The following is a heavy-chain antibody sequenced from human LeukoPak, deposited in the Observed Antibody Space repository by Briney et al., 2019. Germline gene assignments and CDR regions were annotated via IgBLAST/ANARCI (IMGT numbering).Heavy chain of an antibody. J-gene: IGHJ4*02. Sequence: GGSLRLSCAASGFTFSSYAVHWVRQAPGKGLEWVAVISFDGTNKYYTDSVKGRFTISRDNSKNMLYLQMNSLRTEDTALYYCARGQRYYDSNPPSPPTNYWGLGTLVTVSS. D-gene: IGHD3-22*01. CDR3: ARGQRYYDSNPPSPPTNY. CDR2: ISFDGTNK. V-gene: IGHV3-30-3*01. CDR1: GFTFSSYA.